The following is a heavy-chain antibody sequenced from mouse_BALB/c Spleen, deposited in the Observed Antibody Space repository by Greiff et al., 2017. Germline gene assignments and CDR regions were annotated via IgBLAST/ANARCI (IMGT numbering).Heavy chain of an antibody. CDR1: GFSLSTYGIG. D-gene: IGHD2-4*01. CDR2: IWWNDNK. V-gene: IGHV8-11*01. CDR3: ARMYDYDWYFDV. J-gene: IGHJ1*01. Sequence: ESGPGILQPSQTLSLTCSFSGFSLSTYGIGVGWIRQPSGKGLEWLAHIWWNDNKYYNTALKSRLTISKDTSNNQVFLKIASVDTADTATYYCARMYDYDWYFDVWGAGTTVTVSS.